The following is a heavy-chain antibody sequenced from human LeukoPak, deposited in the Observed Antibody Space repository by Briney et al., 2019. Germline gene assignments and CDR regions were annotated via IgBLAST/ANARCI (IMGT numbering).Heavy chain of an antibody. CDR3: ARRRYYDILTGYYKGAFDI. D-gene: IGHD3-9*01. CDR1: GGSISSGDYY. V-gene: IGHV4-30-4*08. Sequence: SQTLSLTCTVSGGSISSGDYYWSWIRQPPGKGLEWIGYIYYSGSTYYNPSLKGRVTISVDTPKNQFSLKLSSVTAADTAVYYCARRRYYDILTGYYKGAFDIWGQGTMVTVSS. J-gene: IGHJ3*02. CDR2: IYYSGST.